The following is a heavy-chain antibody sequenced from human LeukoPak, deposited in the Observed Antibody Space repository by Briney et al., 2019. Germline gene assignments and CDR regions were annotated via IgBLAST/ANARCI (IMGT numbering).Heavy chain of an antibody. V-gene: IGHV3-30*18. CDR1: GFTFSSYG. Sequence: GGSLRPSCAASGFTFSSYGMHWVRQAPGKGLEWVAVISYDGSNKYYADSGKGRFTISRDNSKNTLYLQMNSLRAEDTAVYYCAKGRGSSAGSSDYWGQGTLVTVTS. CDR2: ISYDGSNK. D-gene: IGHD3-16*01. CDR3: AKGRGSSAGSSDY. J-gene: IGHJ4*02.